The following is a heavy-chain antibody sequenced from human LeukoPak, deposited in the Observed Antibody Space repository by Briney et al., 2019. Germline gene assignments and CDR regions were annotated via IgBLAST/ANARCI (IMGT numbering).Heavy chain of an antibody. J-gene: IGHJ4*02. Sequence: GGSLRLSCAASGFTFSNAWMSWVRQAPGKGLEWVGRTKSKTDGGTTDYAAPVKGRFTISRDDSKNMLYLQMNSLKNEDTAVYYCTTSPQWLENWGQGTLVTVSP. CDR2: TKSKTDGGTT. D-gene: IGHD6-19*01. CDR1: GFTFSNAW. V-gene: IGHV3-15*01. CDR3: TTSPQWLEN.